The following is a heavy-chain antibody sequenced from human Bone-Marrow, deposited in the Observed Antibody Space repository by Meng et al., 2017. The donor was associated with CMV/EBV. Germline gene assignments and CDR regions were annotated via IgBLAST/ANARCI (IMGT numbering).Heavy chain of an antibody. CDR1: GYTFTSYD. D-gene: IGHD7-27*01. Sequence: ASVKVSCKASGYTFTSYDINWVRQATGQGLEWMGWMNPNIGNTGYAQKFKCRVTMTRNKSISTAYMELSILRSEDTAIYYCSRGNWGDYWGQGTLVTVSS. V-gene: IGHV1-8*01. CDR2: MNPNIGNT. J-gene: IGHJ4*02. CDR3: SRGNWGDY.